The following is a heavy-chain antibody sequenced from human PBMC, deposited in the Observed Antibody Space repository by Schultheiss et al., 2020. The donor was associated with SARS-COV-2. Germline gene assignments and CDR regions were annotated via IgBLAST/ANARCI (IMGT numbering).Heavy chain of an antibody. J-gene: IGHJ3*02. V-gene: IGHV3-21*04. CDR3: AKPDNLVQLERQELDDAFDI. CDR2: ISSSSSYI. Sequence: GGSLRLSCAASGFTFSSYSMNWVRQAPGKGLEWVSSISSSSSYIYYADSVKGRFTISRDNSKNTLYLQMNSLRAEDTAVYYCAKPDNLVQLERQELDDAFDIWGQGRMVTVSS. D-gene: IGHD1-1*01. CDR1: GFTFSSYS.